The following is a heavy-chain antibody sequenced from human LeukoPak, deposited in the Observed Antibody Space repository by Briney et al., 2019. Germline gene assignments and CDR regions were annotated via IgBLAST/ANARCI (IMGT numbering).Heavy chain of an antibody. J-gene: IGHJ5*02. CDR1: GFTFSSYG. CDR2: ISGSGGTT. V-gene: IGHV3-23*01. CDR3: ARGYSSSWYFNWFDP. Sequence: GGSLRLSCAASGFTFSSYGMNWVRQAPGKGLEWVSAISGSGGTTYYADSVRGRFTISRDNSKNTLFLQMNSLRAEDTAVYYCARGYSSSWYFNWFDPWGQGTLVTVSS. D-gene: IGHD6-13*01.